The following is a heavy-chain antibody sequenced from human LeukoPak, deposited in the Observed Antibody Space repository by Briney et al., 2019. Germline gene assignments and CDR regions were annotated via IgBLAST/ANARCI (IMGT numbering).Heavy chain of an antibody. V-gene: IGHV6-1*01. J-gene: IGHJ4*02. CDR2: TYYRSGWNN. CDR3: ARDVGRGWSSFDY. D-gene: IGHD6-19*01. CDR1: GDSVSSNSAA. Sequence: PSQTLSLTCAISGDSVSSNSAAWNWIRPSPSRGLEWLGRTYYRSGWNNDYAVSVKSRITINPDTSKNQFSLQLNSVTPEDTAVYCCARDVGRGWSSFDYWGQGTLVTVPS.